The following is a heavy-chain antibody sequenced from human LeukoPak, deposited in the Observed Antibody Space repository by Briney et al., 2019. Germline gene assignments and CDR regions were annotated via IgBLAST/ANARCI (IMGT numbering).Heavy chain of an antibody. CDR3: AGSGSYYNLPHY. Sequence: ASVKVSCKVSGYTLTELSMHWVRQAPGKGLEWMGGFDPEDGETIYAQKFQGRVTMTEDTSTDTAYMELSSLRSEDTAVYYCAGSGSYYNLPHYWGQGTLVTVSS. CDR1: GYTLTELS. CDR2: FDPEDGET. J-gene: IGHJ4*02. D-gene: IGHD3-10*01. V-gene: IGHV1-24*01.